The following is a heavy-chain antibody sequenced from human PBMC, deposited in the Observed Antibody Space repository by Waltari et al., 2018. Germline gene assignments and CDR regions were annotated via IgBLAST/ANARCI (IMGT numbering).Heavy chain of an antibody. CDR3: ARAGYSTGWSQSYFDY. Sequence: EVQLVESGGGLVQPGGSLRLSCVASGITFSSSEMNWVRQAPGKGLEWVSYISRSGITIYYGDSGKGRFTISRDNAKNSLYLQMNSLRAEDTAVYYCARAGYSTGWSQSYFDYWGQGTLVTVSS. V-gene: IGHV3-48*03. D-gene: IGHD6-19*01. CDR1: GITFSSSE. J-gene: IGHJ4*02. CDR2: ISRSGITI.